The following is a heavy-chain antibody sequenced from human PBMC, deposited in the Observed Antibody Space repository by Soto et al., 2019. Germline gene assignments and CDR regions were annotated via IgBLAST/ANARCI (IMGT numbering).Heavy chain of an antibody. Sequence: GASVKVSCKSSGYTFLGFSRHWVRQAPGQGLECMGWINPKNGDTYYAQKFQGRVTMTRDTSINTVYMELNSLKSDDTAVYYCSKGRWTVGHCSGGSCYDGMDVWGQGTTVTVSS. V-gene: IGHV1-2*02. D-gene: IGHD2-15*01. CDR2: INPKNGDT. CDR3: SKGRWTVGHCSGGSCYDGMDV. CDR1: GYTFLGFS. J-gene: IGHJ6*02.